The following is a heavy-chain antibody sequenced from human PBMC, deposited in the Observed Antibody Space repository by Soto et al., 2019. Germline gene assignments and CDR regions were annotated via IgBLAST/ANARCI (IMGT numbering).Heavy chain of an antibody. CDR1: GYTFTGYY. V-gene: IGHV1-24*01. CDR2: FDPVVGET. CDR3: VVRDPYYFDY. D-gene: IGHD3-10*01. J-gene: IGHJ4*02. Sequence: ASVKVSCKASGYTFTGYYMHWVRQAPGQGLDWMGGFDPVVGETIYAQKFQGRVTMTEDTSTDTAYMELSCLRSEDTAVYYCVVRDPYYFDYWGQGTLVTVS.